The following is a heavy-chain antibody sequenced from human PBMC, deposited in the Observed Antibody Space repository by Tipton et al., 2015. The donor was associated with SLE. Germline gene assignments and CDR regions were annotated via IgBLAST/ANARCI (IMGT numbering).Heavy chain of an antibody. CDR3: TRSLDY. CDR1: GASFSGYY. J-gene: IGHJ4*02. CDR2: INHGGGT. Sequence: TLSLTCAVYGASFSGYYWTWIRQAPGKGLEWIGEINHGGGTHYNPSLESRVSISIDTSENHFSLKLTSVTAADTAVYYCTRSLDYWGQGMLVTVSS. V-gene: IGHV4-34*01.